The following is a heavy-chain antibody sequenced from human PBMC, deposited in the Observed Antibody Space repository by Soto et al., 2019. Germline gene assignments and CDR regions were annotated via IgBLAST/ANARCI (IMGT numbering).Heavy chain of an antibody. CDR1: GYTFTGYY. CDR2: INPNSGGT. D-gene: IGHD3-16*02. Sequence: QVQLVQSGAEVKKPGASVKVSCKASGYTFTGYYMHWVRQAPGQGLEWMGWINPNSGGTNYAQKFQGRVTMTRDTSISTAYRELSRLRSDDTAVYYCARDTHDYVWGSSRYTMDYWGQGTLVTVSS. J-gene: IGHJ4*02. V-gene: IGHV1-2*02. CDR3: ARDTHDYVWGSSRYTMDY.